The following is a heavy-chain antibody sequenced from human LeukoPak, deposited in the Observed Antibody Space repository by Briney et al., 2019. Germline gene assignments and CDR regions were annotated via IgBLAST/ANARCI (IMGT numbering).Heavy chain of an antibody. J-gene: IGHJ4*02. D-gene: IGHD2-15*01. CDR1: GGSTSSSGYY. V-gene: IGHV4-39*01. CDR2: IYYDGNT. Sequence: SETLPLTCTVSGGSTSSSGYYWGWIRQPPGKGLEWIGNIYYDGNTYYSSSLKSRITISVDTSKNQFSLILSSVTAADTAVYYCSRRRGGSSYFDFWGQGTLVTVSS. CDR3: SRRRGGSSYFDF.